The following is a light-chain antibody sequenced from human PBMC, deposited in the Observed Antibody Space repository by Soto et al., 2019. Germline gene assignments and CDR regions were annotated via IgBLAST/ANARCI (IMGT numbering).Light chain of an antibody. CDR3: AAWHASLNGVV. J-gene: IGLJ3*02. CDR2: SDD. CDR1: NSYFGNNV. V-gene: IGLV1-36*01. Sequence: QSVLTQPPSVSEAPRQRVTISCSGSNSYFGNNVVNWYQQFPGKPPKLLIYSDDLLPSGVSDRFSGSKSGTSASLAISGLQPEDEAIYYCAAWHASLNGVVFGGGTELTVL.